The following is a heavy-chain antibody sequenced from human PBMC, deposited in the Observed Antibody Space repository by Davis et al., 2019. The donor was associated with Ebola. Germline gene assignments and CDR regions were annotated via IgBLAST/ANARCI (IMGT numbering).Heavy chain of an antibody. J-gene: IGHJ3*02. CDR3: ASQWEFGDAFDI. V-gene: IGHV3-7*03. CDR2: IQQDGSEK. Sequence: PGGSLRLSCAASGFTFSSYCMSWVRQAPGKGLEWVANIQQDGSEKYYVDSVKGRFTISRDNAKNSLYLQMNSLRAEDTAVYYCASQWEFGDAFDIWGQGTMVTVSS. D-gene: IGHD1-26*01. CDR1: GFTFSSYC.